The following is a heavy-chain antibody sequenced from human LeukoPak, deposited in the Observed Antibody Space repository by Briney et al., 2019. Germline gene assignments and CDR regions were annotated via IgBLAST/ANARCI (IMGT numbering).Heavy chain of an antibody. D-gene: IGHD6-19*01. CDR3: ARDLAYSSGVRAGWLDP. Sequence: GASVKVSCKASGGTFSSYAISWVRQAPGQGLEWMGGIIPIFGTANYAQKFQGRVTITADESTSTAYMELSSLRSEDTAVYYCARDLAYSSGVRAGWLDPWGQGTLVTVSS. CDR2: IIPIFGTA. CDR1: GGTFSSYA. J-gene: IGHJ5*02. V-gene: IGHV1-69*13.